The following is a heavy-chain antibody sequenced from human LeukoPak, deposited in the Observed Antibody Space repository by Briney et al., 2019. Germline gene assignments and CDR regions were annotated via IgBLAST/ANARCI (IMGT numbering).Heavy chain of an antibody. CDR3: ARSEGQEGYFDY. Sequence: ASVKVSCKASGYTFTSYAMHWVRQAPGQRLEWMGWINAGNGNTKYSQKFQGRVTITRDTSASTAYMELSSLRSEDTAVHYCARSEGQEGYFDYWGQGTLVTVSS. J-gene: IGHJ4*02. V-gene: IGHV1-3*01. CDR1: GYTFTSYA. CDR2: INAGNGNT.